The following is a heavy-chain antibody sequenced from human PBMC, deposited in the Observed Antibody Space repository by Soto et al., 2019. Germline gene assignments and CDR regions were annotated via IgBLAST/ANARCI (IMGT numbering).Heavy chain of an antibody. Sequence: QSQTLSLTCAISGDSVSSNSAAWNWIRQSPSRGLEWLGRTYYRSKWYNDYAVSVKSRITINPDTSKNQFSLQLNSVTPEDTAVYYCARDHGVVTANMGDRWFDPWGQGTLVTVSS. J-gene: IGHJ5*02. CDR1: GDSVSSNSAA. CDR3: ARDHGVVTANMGDRWFDP. CDR2: TYYRSKWYN. V-gene: IGHV6-1*01. D-gene: IGHD2-21*02.